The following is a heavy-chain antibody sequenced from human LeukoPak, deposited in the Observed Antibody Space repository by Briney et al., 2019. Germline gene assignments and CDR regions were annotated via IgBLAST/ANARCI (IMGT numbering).Heavy chain of an antibody. CDR2: ISTRSTYT. CDR3: AREDKWYFDL. J-gene: IGHJ2*01. Sequence: GGSLRLSCAAFGFTFSDYYMTWIRQAPGMGLEWVSYISTRSTYTDYADSVKGRFTISRDDARNSLYLQMNSLRVEDTAVYYCAREDKWYFDLWGRGTLVTVSS. V-gene: IGHV3-11*05. CDR1: GFTFSDYY.